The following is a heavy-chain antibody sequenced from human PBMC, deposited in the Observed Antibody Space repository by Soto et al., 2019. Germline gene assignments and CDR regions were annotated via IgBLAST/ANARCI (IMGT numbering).Heavy chain of an antibody. CDR2: ISAHNGNT. V-gene: IGHV1-18*01. CDR1: GYAFTTYG. D-gene: IGHD1-1*01. Sequence: VHLVQSGAEGKKPGGSVKGSCQGSGYAFTTYGITWVRQAPGEGLEWMGWISAHNGNTNYAQKLQGRVTVTRDTSTSTAYMELRSLRYDDTAVYYCARGRYGDYWGQGALVTVSS. CDR3: ARGRYGDY. J-gene: IGHJ4*02.